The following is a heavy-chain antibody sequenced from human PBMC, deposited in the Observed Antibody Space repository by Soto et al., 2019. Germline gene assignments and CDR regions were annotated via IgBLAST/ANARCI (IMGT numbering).Heavy chain of an antibody. CDR3: ARDRIVLVPAANDY. D-gene: IGHD2-2*01. V-gene: IGHV1-18*01. Sequence: ASVKVSCKASGYTFTSYGISWVRQAPGQGLEWMGWISAYNGNTNYAQKLQGRVTMTTDTSTSTAYMELRSLRSDDTAVYYCARDRIVLVPAANDYWGQGTLVTSPQ. J-gene: IGHJ4*02. CDR1: GYTFTSYG. CDR2: ISAYNGNT.